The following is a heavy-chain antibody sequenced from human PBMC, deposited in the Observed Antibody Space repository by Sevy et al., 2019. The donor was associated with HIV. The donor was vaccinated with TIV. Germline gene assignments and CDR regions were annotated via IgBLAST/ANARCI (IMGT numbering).Heavy chain of an antibody. Sequence: GGSLRLSCAASGFTFSNYGMHWVRQAPGKGLEWVALTSYDGVKKFYLDSVQGRFTISRDQSRNTLYLQMNSLRDEDTAVYYCARDRRGDSSSSGIVYWGQGVLVTVSS. CDR2: TSYDGVKK. CDR3: ARDRRGDSSSSGIVY. CDR1: GFTFSNYG. J-gene: IGHJ4*02. V-gene: IGHV3-30*03. D-gene: IGHD6-6*01.